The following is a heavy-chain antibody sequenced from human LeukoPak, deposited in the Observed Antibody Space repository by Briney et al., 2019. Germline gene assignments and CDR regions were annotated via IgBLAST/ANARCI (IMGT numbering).Heavy chain of an antibody. CDR3: ARGEASSWYIE. D-gene: IGHD6-19*01. Sequence: ASVKVSCKTSGYTFTDYYIHWVRQAPGQGLEWMGRINPDIDVTNLAQKFQGRVTVTRDTSISTVYMELNRLISNDTDVYFCARGEASSWYIEWGQGTLVTVSS. CDR1: GYTFTDYY. J-gene: IGHJ4*02. V-gene: IGHV1-2*05. CDR2: INPDIDVT.